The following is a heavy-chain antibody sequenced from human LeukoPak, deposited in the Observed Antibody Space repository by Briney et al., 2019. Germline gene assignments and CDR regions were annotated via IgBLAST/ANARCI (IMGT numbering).Heavy chain of an antibody. V-gene: IGHV3-53*01. D-gene: IGHD6-13*01. CDR2: IYSGGST. Sequence: GGSLRLSCAASGFTVSSNYMSWVRQAPGKGLEWVSVIYSGGSTYYADSVKGRFTISRDNSKNTLYLQMNSLRAEDTAVYYCARAHSSSWYPVDYFDYWGQGTQVTVSS. CDR3: ARAHSSSWYPVDYFDY. CDR1: GFTVSSNY. J-gene: IGHJ4*02.